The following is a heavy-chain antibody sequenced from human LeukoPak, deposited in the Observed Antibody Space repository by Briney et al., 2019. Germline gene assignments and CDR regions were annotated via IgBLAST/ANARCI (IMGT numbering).Heavy chain of an antibody. Sequence: ASVKVSCKASGYTFTSYGISWVRQAPGQGLEWMGWISAYNGNTNYAQKPQGRVTMTTDTSTSTAYMELRSLRSDDTAVYYCARVILTDGSMVRGVIVSDWFDPWGQGTLVTVSS. CDR1: GYTFTSYG. J-gene: IGHJ5*02. D-gene: IGHD3-10*01. V-gene: IGHV1-18*01. CDR2: ISAYNGNT. CDR3: ARVILTDGSMVRGVIVSDWFDP.